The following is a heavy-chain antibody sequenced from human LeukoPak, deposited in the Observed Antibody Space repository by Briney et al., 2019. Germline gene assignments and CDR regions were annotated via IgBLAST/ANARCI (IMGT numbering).Heavy chain of an antibody. D-gene: IGHD6-6*01. CDR3: AKDVGSSIAARRAFEY. J-gene: IGHJ4*02. Sequence: GGSLRLSCAASGFTFDDYGMSWVRQAPGKGLEWVSAVSGSGNNTYYADSVKGRFTIYRDNSRNTLYLQMNSLRAEGTALYYCAKDVGSSIAARRAFEYWGQGTLVTVSS. CDR2: VSGSGNNT. CDR1: GFTFDDYG. V-gene: IGHV3-23*01.